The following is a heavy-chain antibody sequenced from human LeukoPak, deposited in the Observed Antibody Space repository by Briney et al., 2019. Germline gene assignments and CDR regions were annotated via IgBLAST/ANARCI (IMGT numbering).Heavy chain of an antibody. J-gene: IGHJ4*02. CDR3: ARGVWGSYRYPYYFDY. CDR1: GGTFSSYA. D-gene: IGHD3-16*02. Sequence: SVKVSCKASGGTFSSYAISWVRQVPGQGLEWMGGIIPIFGTANYAQKFQGRVTITADESTSTAYMELSSLRSEDTAVYYCARGVWGSYRYPYYFDYWGQGTLVTVSS. V-gene: IGHV1-69*13. CDR2: IIPIFGTA.